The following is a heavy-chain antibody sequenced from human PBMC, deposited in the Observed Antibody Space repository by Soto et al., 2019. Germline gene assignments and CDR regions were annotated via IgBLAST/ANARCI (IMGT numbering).Heavy chain of an antibody. V-gene: IGHV3-23*01. Sequence: EVQLLESGGDLVQPGGSLRLSCVAPGFSFRNFAMSWIRQAPGKGLEWISGISDTGSHIYYADSVRGRFSISRDNPKITLYLQMNSLRVNDTAVYFCAKGGSRYFNDDPFDIWGQGTMVTVSS. CDR3: AKGGSRYFNDDPFDI. D-gene: IGHD2-15*01. J-gene: IGHJ3*02. CDR1: GFSFRNFA. CDR2: ISDTGSHI.